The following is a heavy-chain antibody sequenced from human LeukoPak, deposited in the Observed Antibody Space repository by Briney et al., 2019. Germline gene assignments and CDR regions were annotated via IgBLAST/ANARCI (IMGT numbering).Heavy chain of an antibody. CDR2: INHSGST. CDR1: GDSISSSSYY. CDR3: ARGPSKKWQLVRWFDP. Sequence: SETLSLTCTVSGDSISSSSYYWGWIRQPPGKGLEWIGEINHSGSTNYNPSLKSRVTISVDTSKNQFSLKLSSVTAADTAVYYCARGPSKKWQLVRWFDPWGQGTLVTVSS. V-gene: IGHV4-39*07. J-gene: IGHJ5*02. D-gene: IGHD6-6*01.